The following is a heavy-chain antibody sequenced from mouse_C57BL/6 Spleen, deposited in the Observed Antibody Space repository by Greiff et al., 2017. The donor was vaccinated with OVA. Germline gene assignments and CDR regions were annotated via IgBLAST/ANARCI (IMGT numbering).Heavy chain of an antibody. CDR3: AKGTAQASLRFAY. Sequence: EVKLMESGGGLVKPGGSLKLSCAASGFTFSDYGMHWVRQAPEKGLEWVAYISSGSSTIYYADTVKGRYTISRDNANNSLFLQMTSLGSEDTAMYYCAKGTAQASLRFAYWGQGTLVTVSA. CDR2: ISSGSSTI. CDR1: GFTFSDYG. V-gene: IGHV5-17*01. J-gene: IGHJ3*01. D-gene: IGHD3-2*02.